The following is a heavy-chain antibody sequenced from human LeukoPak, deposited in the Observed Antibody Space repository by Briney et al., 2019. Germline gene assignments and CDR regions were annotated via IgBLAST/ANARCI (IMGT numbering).Heavy chain of an antibody. V-gene: IGHV1-46*01. CDR3: AREVIGTQGHMAYYFDY. CDR1: GYTFTSNY. D-gene: IGHD2/OR15-2a*01. J-gene: IGHJ4*02. Sequence: ASVKVSCKAFGYTFTSNYMHWVRQAPGQGLEWMGVISPSGGSTTYAQKFQGRVTLTRDMSTSTDYLELSSLRPEDTAVYYCAREVIGTQGHMAYYFDYWGQGTLVTVSS. CDR2: ISPSGGST.